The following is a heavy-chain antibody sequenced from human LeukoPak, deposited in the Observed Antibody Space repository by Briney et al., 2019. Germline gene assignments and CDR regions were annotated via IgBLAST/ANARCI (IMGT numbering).Heavy chain of an antibody. J-gene: IGHJ4*02. Sequence: SETLSLTCTVSGGSISSYYWSWIRQPPGKGLEWVGEINHSGSTNYNPSLKSRVTISVDTSKNQFSLKLSSVTAADTAVYYCARVTPYSSSLASFDYWGQGTLVTVSS. CDR2: INHSGST. D-gene: IGHD6-6*01. CDR3: ARVTPYSSSLASFDY. V-gene: IGHV4-34*01. CDR1: GGSISSYY.